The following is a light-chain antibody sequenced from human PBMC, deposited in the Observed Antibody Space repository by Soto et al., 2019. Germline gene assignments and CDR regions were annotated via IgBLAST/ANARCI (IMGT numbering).Light chain of an antibody. Sequence: DVQMTQSPSTLSASVGDRVTITCRASQSINNLLAWYQQKPGKAPKFLIYDVSTLESGVPSRFSGSGSGTEFTLTISSLQPEAFETYYCQHYDSYPLTFGGGTKVDIK. CDR2: DVS. V-gene: IGKV1-5*01. J-gene: IGKJ4*01. CDR3: QHYDSYPLT. CDR1: QSINNL.